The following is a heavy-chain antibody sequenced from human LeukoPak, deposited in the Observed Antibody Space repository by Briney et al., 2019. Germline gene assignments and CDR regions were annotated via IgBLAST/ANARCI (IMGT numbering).Heavy chain of an antibody. J-gene: IGHJ4*02. CDR1: GFTFDDYG. CDR3: ARSGVGYCTNGVCFVDY. Sequence: GGSLRLSSAASGFTFDDYGMSWVRQAPGRGLEWVSGRNGGSTGYADSVKGRFTISRDNAKNSLYLQMNSLRAEDTALYYCARSGVGYCTNGVCFVDYWGQGTLVTVSS. CDR2: RNGGST. D-gene: IGHD2-8*01. V-gene: IGHV3-20*04.